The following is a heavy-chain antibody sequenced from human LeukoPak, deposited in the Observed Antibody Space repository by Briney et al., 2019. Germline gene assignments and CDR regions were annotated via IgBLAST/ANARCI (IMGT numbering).Heavy chain of an antibody. CDR2: ISGSGGST. D-gene: IGHD3-22*01. J-gene: IGHJ6*02. V-gene: IGHV3-23*01. Sequence: GGSLRLSCAASGFTFSSYAMSWVRQAPGKGLEWVSAISGSGGSTYYADSVKGRFTISRDNSKNTLYLQMNSLRAEDTAVYYCAKDYYDSSGYYPRGMDVWGQGTTVTVSS. CDR3: AKDYYDSSGYYPRGMDV. CDR1: GFTFSSYA.